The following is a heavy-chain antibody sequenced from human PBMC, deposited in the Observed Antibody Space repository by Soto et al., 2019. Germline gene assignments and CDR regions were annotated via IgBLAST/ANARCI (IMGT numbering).Heavy chain of an antibody. CDR2: IKQDGSEK. J-gene: IGHJ4*02. CDR3: AKFPGESGYGDY. V-gene: IGHV3-7*01. Sequence: GGSLILSCAASGFTFSSYWMSWVRQAPGKGLEWVANIKQDGSEKYYVDSVKGRFTISRDNSKNTLYLQMNSLRAEDTAVYYCAKFPGESGYGDYWGQGTLVTVSS. CDR1: GFTFSSYW. D-gene: IGHD5-12*01.